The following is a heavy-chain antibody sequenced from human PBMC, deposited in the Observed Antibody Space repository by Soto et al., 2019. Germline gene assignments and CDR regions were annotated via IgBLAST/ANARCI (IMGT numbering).Heavy chain of an antibody. D-gene: IGHD3-3*01. CDR3: ACSHYDFWSGYYPTPTYYFDF. Sequence: SETLSLTCTVSGGSISSYYWSWIRQPPGKGLEWIGYIYYSGSTNYNPSLKSRVTISVDTSKNQFSLKLSSVTAAATAVYYCACSHYDFWSGYYPTPTYYFDFWGQGALVTVSS. J-gene: IGHJ4*02. V-gene: IGHV4-59*01. CDR2: IYYSGST. CDR1: GGSISSYY.